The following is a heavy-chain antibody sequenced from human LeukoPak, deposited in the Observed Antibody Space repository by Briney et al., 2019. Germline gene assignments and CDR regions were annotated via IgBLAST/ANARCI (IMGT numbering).Heavy chain of an antibody. Sequence: GGSLRLSCAASGFSFSSYGMHWVRQAPGKGLEWVAFIRYDGSNKYYADSVKGRCTISRDNSKNALYLQMNSLRAEDTAVYYCAKDLIAVAGPTGDYWGQGNLVTVSS. CDR3: AKDLIAVAGPTGDY. CDR2: IRYDGSNK. D-gene: IGHD6-19*01. CDR1: GFSFSSYG. V-gene: IGHV3-30*02. J-gene: IGHJ4*02.